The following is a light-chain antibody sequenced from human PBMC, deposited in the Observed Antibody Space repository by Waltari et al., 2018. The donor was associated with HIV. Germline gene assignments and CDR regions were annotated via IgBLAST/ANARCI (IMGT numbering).Light chain of an antibody. CDR1: SSNIGSNY. V-gene: IGLV1-47*01. J-gene: IGLJ2*01. CDR2: MSD. CDR3: AAWDDSLSATV. Sequence: QSVLTQPPSASGTPGQRVTISCSGSSSNIGSNYVYWYQQLPGTAPKLLIYMSDPRPSGVPARFSESKSGTSASLAISGLRSEDEAEYYCAAWDDSLSATVFGGGTKLTVL.